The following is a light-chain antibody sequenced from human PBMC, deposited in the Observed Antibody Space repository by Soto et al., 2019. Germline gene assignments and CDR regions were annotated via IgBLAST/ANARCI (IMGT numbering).Light chain of an antibody. V-gene: IGKV2-28*01. CDR1: PXLLHSNGSNY. CDR2: LGS. Sequence: DIVLPQSTDSLAVSLGERATINXXSRPXLLHSNGSNYLDWYLQKPGQPPQXXIYLGSNRASGVPDRCSGSGSGTDFTLKISRVEAEDVGVYYCMQALQTPITFGQGTRLEI. CDR3: MQALQTPIT. J-gene: IGKJ5*01.